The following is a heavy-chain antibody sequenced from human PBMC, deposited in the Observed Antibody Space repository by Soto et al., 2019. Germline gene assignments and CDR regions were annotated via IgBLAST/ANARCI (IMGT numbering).Heavy chain of an antibody. CDR1: GGTFSSYA. D-gene: IGHD2-15*01. CDR2: IVPIVGTA. V-gene: IGHV1-69*13. CDR3: ARADYCCGSRCSDQVSYCYYRIDV. Sequence: SVKVSCKASGGTFSSYAISWVRQAPGEGLEGMGGIVPIVGTANYAQKFQGRVTITADESTSTAYMELSSLRSEDTAVYYCARADYCCGSRCSDQVSYCYYRIDVWGQGTPVTVSS. J-gene: IGHJ6*02.